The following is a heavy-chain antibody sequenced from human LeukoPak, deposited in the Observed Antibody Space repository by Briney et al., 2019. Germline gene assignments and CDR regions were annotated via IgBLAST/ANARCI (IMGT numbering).Heavy chain of an antibody. V-gene: IGHV3-9*01. CDR1: GFTFDDYA. J-gene: IGHJ3*02. Sequence: SGGSLRLSCAASGFTFDDYAMHWVRQAPGKGLEWVSGISWNSGSIGYADSVKGRFTISRDNSKNTLYLQMNSLRAEDTAVYYCARDSYPFDIWGQGTMVTVSS. CDR2: ISWNSGSI. CDR3: ARDSYPFDI. D-gene: IGHD1-26*01.